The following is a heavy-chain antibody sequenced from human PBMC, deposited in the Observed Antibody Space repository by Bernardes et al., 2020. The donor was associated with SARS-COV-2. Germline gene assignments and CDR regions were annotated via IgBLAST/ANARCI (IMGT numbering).Heavy chain of an antibody. V-gene: IGHV3-21*01. CDR2: ISSSSSYI. J-gene: IGHJ6*02. D-gene: IGHD3-3*01. Sequence: GGSLRLSCAASGFTFSSSSMNWVRQAPGKGLEWVSSISSSSSYIYYADSVKGRFTISRDNAKNSLYLQMNSLRAEETAVYYCARDYYDFWSGHFYGMDVWGQGTTVTVSS. CDR1: GFTFSSSS. CDR3: ARDYYDFWSGHFYGMDV.